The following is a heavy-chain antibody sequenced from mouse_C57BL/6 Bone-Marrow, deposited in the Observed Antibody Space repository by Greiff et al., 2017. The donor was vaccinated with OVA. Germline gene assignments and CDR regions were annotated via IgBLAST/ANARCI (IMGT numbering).Heavy chain of an antibody. Sequence: QVQLKESGPGLVQPSQSLSITCTVSGFSLTSYGVHWVRQSPGKGLEWLGVIWSGGSTDYNAAFISRLSISKDNSKSQVFFKMNSLQADDTAIYYCARNFGTTVVAHFDYWGQGTTLTVSS. CDR2: IWSGGST. J-gene: IGHJ2*01. V-gene: IGHV2-2*01. D-gene: IGHD1-1*01. CDR3: ARNFGTTVVAHFDY. CDR1: GFSLTSYG.